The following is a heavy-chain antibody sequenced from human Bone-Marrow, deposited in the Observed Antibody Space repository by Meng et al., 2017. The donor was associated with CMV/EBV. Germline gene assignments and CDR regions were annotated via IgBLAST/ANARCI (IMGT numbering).Heavy chain of an antibody. CDR1: GFTFSSYA. Sequence: GESLKISCAASGFTFSSYAMSWVRQAPGKGLEWVSAISGSGGSTYYADSVKGRFTISRDNSKNTLYLQMNSLRAEDTAVYYCAKDILGGQLVSGVFDYWGQRTLVTVSS. D-gene: IGHD6-6*01. CDR3: AKDILGGQLVSGVFDY. J-gene: IGHJ4*02. CDR2: ISGSGGST. V-gene: IGHV3-23*01.